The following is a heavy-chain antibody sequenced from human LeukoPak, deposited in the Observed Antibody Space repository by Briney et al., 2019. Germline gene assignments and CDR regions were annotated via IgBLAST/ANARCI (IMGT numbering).Heavy chain of an antibody. CDR3: ARGGYSSSSGAYYYYYMDV. V-gene: IGHV1-2*02. D-gene: IGHD6-13*01. Sequence: ASVKVSCKASGYTFTGYYMHWVRQAPGQGLEWMGWINPNSGGTNYAQKFQGRVTMTRDTSISTAYMELSRLRSDDTAVYYCARGGYSSSSGAYYYYYMDVWGKGTTVTVSS. CDR2: INPNSGGT. CDR1: GYTFTGYY. J-gene: IGHJ6*03.